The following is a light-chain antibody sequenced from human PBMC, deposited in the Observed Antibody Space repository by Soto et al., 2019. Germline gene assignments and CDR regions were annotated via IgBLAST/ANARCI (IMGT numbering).Light chain of an antibody. J-gene: IGLJ1*01. CDR2: DVS. V-gene: IGLV2-14*01. CDR3: SSYTSSSILYV. Sequence: QSALTQPASVSGSPGQSITISCTGTSSDVGGYNYVSWYQQHPGKAPKLMISDVSNRPSGVSNRFSGSKSGNTASLTISGLQAEDEADYYCSSYTSSSILYVFGTGTKLTVL. CDR1: SSDVGGYNY.